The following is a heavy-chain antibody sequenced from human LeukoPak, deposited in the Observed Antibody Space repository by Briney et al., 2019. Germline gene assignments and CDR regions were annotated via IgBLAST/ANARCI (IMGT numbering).Heavy chain of an antibody. J-gene: IGHJ4*02. CDR2: IYYSRST. D-gene: IGHD1-1*01. Sequence: SETLSLTCTVSGASISSYFCSWIRQPPGKGLEWIGYIYYSRSTNYNPSLMSRVAISVDTSKNQFSLKLSSVTAADTAIYFCARGNDFYYFDYWGQGTLVTVSS. CDR3: ARGNDFYYFDY. V-gene: IGHV4-59*01. CDR1: GASISSYF.